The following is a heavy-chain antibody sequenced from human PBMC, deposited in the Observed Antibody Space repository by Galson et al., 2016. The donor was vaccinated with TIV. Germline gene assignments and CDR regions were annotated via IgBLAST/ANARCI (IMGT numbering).Heavy chain of an antibody. V-gene: IGHV3-74*01. D-gene: IGHD2-15*01. J-gene: IGHJ6*02. CDR3: ARALDYLQSSAYSYRGEFHYYPMDG. CDR1: GFHFSTYW. CDR2: INGDGSDR. Sequence: SLRLSCAASGFHFSTYWMHWVRQVPGKGLLWVARINGDGSDRDYAESVEGRFTISRDNARNTLYLQLNRLRAEDTALYFCARALDYLQSSAYSYRGEFHYYPMDGWGQGTTVTVSS.